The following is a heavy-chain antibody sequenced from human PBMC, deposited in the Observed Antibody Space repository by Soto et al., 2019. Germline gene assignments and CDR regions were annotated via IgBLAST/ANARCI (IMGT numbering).Heavy chain of an antibody. D-gene: IGHD1-1*01. CDR3: ASHQGIYKYYFDY. CDR1: GFTFSGSA. Sequence: GGSLRLSCAASGFTFSGSAIHWVRQASGKGLEWVGRIRSKTNSFATAYAASVKGRFTISRDNSKNTLYLQMDSLRAEDAAEYYCASHQGIYKYYFDYWGQGTLVTVSS. V-gene: IGHV3-73*01. J-gene: IGHJ4*02. CDR2: IRSKTNSFAT.